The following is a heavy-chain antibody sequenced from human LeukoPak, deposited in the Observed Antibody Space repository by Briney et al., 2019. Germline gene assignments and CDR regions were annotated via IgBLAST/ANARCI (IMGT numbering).Heavy chain of an antibody. CDR3: AKVVVITNYFDY. V-gene: IGHV3-23*01. CDR2: ISRTGGIT. Sequence: PGGSLRLSCAASGFSFSSYAMSWVRQAPGKGLEWVSGISRTGGITYYADTVKGRFTISRDNSKNTLSLQMNSLRAEDTAVYYCAKVVVITNYFDYWGQGSLVTVSS. CDR1: GFSFSSYA. J-gene: IGHJ4*02. D-gene: IGHD3-22*01.